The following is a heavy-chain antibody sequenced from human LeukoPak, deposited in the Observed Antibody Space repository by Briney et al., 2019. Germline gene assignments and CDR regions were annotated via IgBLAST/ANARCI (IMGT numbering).Heavy chain of an antibody. CDR2: IYYSGST. CDR1: GGSISSYY. CDR3: ATGVHGITAAGDYYFDY. V-gene: IGHV4-59*01. Sequence: SETLSLTCTVSGGSISSYYWSWIRQPPGKGLEWIEYIYYSGSTYYNPSLRSRVTISVDTSKNQFSLKLSSVTAADTAVYYCATGVHGITAAGDYYFDYWGQGTLVTVSS. D-gene: IGHD6-13*01. J-gene: IGHJ4*02.